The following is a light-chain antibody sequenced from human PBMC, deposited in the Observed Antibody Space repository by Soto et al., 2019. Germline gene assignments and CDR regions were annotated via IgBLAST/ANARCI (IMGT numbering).Light chain of an antibody. CDR3: QQYNKWPLT. CDR1: QGVSSN. J-gene: IGKJ4*01. Sequence: EIVMTQSPDTLSVSPGERATLSCRAGQGVSSNLAWYQQIPGQAPRLLIYGASTRATGIPARFSGSASGTEFTLTISSLQSEDFAVYYCQQYNKWPLTFGGGTKVDIK. V-gene: IGKV3-15*01. CDR2: GAS.